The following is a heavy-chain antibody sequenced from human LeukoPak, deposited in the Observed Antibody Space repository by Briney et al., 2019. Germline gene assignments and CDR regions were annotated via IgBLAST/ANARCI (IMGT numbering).Heavy chain of an antibody. CDR3: ARGGRHSPVTSNWFDP. CDR2: IYHSGST. CDR1: GYSISSGYY. D-gene: IGHD4-17*01. J-gene: IGHJ5*02. Sequence: PSETLSLTCAVSGYSISSGYYWGWIRQPPGKGLEWIGTIYHSGSTYYNPSPKSRVTISVDTSKNHFSLNLNAVTAADTAVYYCARGGRHSPVTSNWFDPWGQGTLVTVSS. V-gene: IGHV4-38-2*01.